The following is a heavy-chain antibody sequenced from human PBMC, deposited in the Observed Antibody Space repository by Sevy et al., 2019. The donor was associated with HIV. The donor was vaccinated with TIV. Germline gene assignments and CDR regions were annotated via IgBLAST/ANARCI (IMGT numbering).Heavy chain of an antibody. CDR1: GGSINSGDYY. CDR2: IHHSGST. CDR3: ATSKEYIYGPKEPNYHYGLDV. Sequence: SETLSLTCTVSGGSINSGDYYWTWLRQPPGKGLEWIGYIHHSGSTHHNASLKSRVTISLQTSKNQFSLKLSTLTAAVTADDYCATSKEYIYGPKEPNYHYGLDVWGQGTTVTVSS. D-gene: IGHD5-18*01. V-gene: IGHV4-30-4*01. J-gene: IGHJ6*02.